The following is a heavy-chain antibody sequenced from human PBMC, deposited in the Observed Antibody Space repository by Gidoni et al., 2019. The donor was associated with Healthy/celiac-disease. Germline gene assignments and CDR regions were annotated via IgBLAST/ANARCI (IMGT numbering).Heavy chain of an antibody. V-gene: IGHV3-33*01. CDR2: IWYDGSNK. J-gene: IGHJ2*01. CDR3: AREGDTAMVSWYFDL. Sequence: QVQLVESGGGVVQPGRSLRLSCAASGFTFSSYGMHWVRQAPGKGLEWVAVIWYDGSNKYYADSVKGRFTISRDNSKNTLYLQMNSLRAEDTAVYYCAREGDTAMVSWYFDLWGRGTLVTVSS. CDR1: GFTFSSYG. D-gene: IGHD5-18*01.